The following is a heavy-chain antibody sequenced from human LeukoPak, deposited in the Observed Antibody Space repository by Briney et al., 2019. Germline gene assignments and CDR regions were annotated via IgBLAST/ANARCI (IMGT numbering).Heavy chain of an antibody. V-gene: IGHV3-23*01. D-gene: IGHD2-2*01. CDR2: ISGSGGST. CDR3: AKGSRSTGVYGMDV. Sequence: GGSLRLSCAASGFTFSSYAMSWVRQAPGEGLEWVSAISGSGGSTYYADSVKGRFTISRDNSKNTLYLQMNSLRAEDTAVYYCAKGSRSTGVYGMDVWGQGTTVTVSS. CDR1: GFTFSSYA. J-gene: IGHJ6*02.